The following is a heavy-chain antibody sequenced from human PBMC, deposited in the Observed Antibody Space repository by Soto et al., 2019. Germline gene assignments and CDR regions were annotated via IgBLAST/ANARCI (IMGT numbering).Heavy chain of an antibody. J-gene: IGHJ4*02. CDR3: ARVGYSYGLNFDY. D-gene: IGHD5-18*01. V-gene: IGHV4-59*01. CDR2: IYYSVST. CDR1: GGSISSYY. Sequence: SETLSLTCTVSGGSISSYYWSWIRQPPGKGLEWIGYIYYSVSTNYNPSLKSRVTISVDTSKNQFSLKLSSVTAADTAVYYCARVGYSYGLNFDYWGQGTLVTVSS.